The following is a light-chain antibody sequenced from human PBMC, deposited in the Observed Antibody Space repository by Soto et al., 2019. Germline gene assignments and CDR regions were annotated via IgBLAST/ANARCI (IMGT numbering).Light chain of an antibody. V-gene: IGLV1-44*01. Sequence: QSVLTQPPSASGTPGQRVTISCSGSSSNIESKTVNWYQHLPGTAPKLLIYSNNQRPSGVPDRLSGSKSDTTASLASSGLQSEDEADYYCATWDDSLKAPVFGGGTKLTVL. CDR3: ATWDDSLKAPV. CDR2: SNN. J-gene: IGLJ3*02. CDR1: SSNIESKT.